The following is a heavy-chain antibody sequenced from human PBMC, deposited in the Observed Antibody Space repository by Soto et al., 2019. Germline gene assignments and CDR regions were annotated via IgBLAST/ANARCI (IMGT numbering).Heavy chain of an antibody. Sequence: QVQLVQSGAEVKKPGASVKVSCKASGYTFTSYGISWVRQAPGQGLEWMGWISAYNGNTNYAQKLQGRVTMTTDTSXSXXYMELRSLRSDDTAVYYCARGSDYYDSSGYPYFDYWGQGTLVTVSS. V-gene: IGHV1-18*01. J-gene: IGHJ4*02. CDR3: ARGSDYYDSSGYPYFDY. CDR2: ISAYNGNT. CDR1: GYTFTSYG. D-gene: IGHD3-22*01.